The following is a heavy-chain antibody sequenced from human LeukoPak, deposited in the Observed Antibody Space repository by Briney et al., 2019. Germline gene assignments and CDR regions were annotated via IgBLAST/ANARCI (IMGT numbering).Heavy chain of an antibody. CDR2: IYHRGST. D-gene: IGHD2-15*01. J-gene: IGHJ4*02. Sequence: SETLSLTCTVSGGSISPYYWSWIRQPPGKGLEWIGYIYHRGSTNYNPSLKSRVTISVDTSKNQFSLKLSSVTAADTAVYYCARDTSDPEYCSGGSCYTSWGQGTLVTVSS. CDR3: ARDTSDPEYCSGGSCYTS. V-gene: IGHV4-59*01. CDR1: GGSISPYY.